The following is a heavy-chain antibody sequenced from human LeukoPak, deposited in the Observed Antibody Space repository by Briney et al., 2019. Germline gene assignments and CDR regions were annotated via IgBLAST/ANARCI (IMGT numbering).Heavy chain of an antibody. J-gene: IGHJ5*02. D-gene: IGHD2-2*02. CDR3: ARHWLYRIYNFDP. V-gene: IGHV4-39*01. CDR2: IYYSGST. CDR1: GRSISSSSYY. Sequence: SETLSLTCTVYGRSISSSSYYWRWIRQPPGKGLQRIGSIYYSGSTYYNPSLKSRVTISVDTSKNQFSLKLSSVTAADTAVYYCARHWLYRIYNFDPWGQGTLVTVSS.